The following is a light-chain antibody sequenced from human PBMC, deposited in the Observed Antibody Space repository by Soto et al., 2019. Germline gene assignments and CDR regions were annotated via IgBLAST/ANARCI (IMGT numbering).Light chain of an antibody. CDR3: QVWDSSSDLVV. Sequence: SSELTQPPSVSVAPGQTARITCGGNNIGSKSVHWYQQKPGQAPVLVVYDDSDQPSGIPERFSGSNSGNTATLTISRVEAGDEADSYCQVWDSSSDLVVFGGGTQLTVL. J-gene: IGLJ2*01. V-gene: IGLV3-21*02. CDR2: DDS. CDR1: NIGSKS.